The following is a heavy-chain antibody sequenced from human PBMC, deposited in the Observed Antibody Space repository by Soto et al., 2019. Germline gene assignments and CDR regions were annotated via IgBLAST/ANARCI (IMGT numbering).Heavy chain of an antibody. CDR2: ISPYSDNT. CDR3: AKSMPTLTNGAFHI. Sequence: QVQLVQSGAEVKKPGASVKVSCKASGYTFSKYTISWVRQAPGQGLEWMGWISPYSDNTDYAQEFQGRVTMTTDTSTTTAYMELRRLRSDDTAVYYCAKSMPTLTNGAFHIWGQGTMVTVSS. D-gene: IGHD4-17*01. V-gene: IGHV1-18*04. CDR1: GYTFSKYT. J-gene: IGHJ3*02.